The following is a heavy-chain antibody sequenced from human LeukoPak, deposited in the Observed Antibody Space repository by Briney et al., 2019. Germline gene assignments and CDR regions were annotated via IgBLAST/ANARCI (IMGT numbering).Heavy chain of an antibody. CDR2: ISYDGSNK. V-gene: IGHV3-30*03. Sequence: GRSLRLSCAASGFTFSSYGMHWVRQAPGKGLEWVAVISYDGSNKYYADSVKGRFTISRDNSKNTLYLQMNSLRAEDTAVYYCASGAGPTRIRDGYNQPPDAFDIWGQGTMVTVSS. CDR1: GFTFSSYG. D-gene: IGHD5-24*01. J-gene: IGHJ3*02. CDR3: ASGAGPTRIRDGYNQPPDAFDI.